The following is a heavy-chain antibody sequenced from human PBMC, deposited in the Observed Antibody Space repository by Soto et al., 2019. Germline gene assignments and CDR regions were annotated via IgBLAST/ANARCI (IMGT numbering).Heavy chain of an antibody. D-gene: IGHD3-3*01. CDR2: ISGTSPST. J-gene: IGHJ4*02. Sequence: EVQLLESGGGLVQPGGSLRLSCAASGFTFSAYAMSWVRQAPGKGLEWVSAISGTSPSTYYADSVQGRFTISRDRSRKTLFLQMNTLRAEDTAVYFCAIRIFGVEYWGQGTQVTVSS. V-gene: IGHV3-23*01. CDR1: GFTFSAYA. CDR3: AIRIFGVEY.